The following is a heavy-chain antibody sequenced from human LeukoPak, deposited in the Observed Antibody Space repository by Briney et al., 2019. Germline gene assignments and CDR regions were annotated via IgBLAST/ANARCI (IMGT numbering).Heavy chain of an antibody. D-gene: IGHD6-19*01. CDR2: INPNSGGT. CDR3: ARGRSGWFEDAFDI. Sequence: ASVKVSCKASRYTFTGYYIHWVRQAPGQGLEWMGWINPNSGGTNSAQKFQGRVTMTRDTSISTAYMELSRLRSDDTAVYYCARGRSGWFEDAFDIWGQGTMVTVPS. CDR1: RYTFTGYY. V-gene: IGHV1-2*02. J-gene: IGHJ3*02.